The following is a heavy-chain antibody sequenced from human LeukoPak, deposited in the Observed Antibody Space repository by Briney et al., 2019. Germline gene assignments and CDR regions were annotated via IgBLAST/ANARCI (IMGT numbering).Heavy chain of an antibody. CDR1: GGSVSSYY. V-gene: IGHV4-59*02. D-gene: IGHD3-16*01. CDR2: IYYSGST. CDR3: ATGGERSRIIKY. Sequence: PSETLSLTCTVFGGSVSSYYWTWIRQPPGKGLEWIGYIYYSGSTNYNPSLKSRVTISVDTSENQFSLKLTSVTAADTAVYYCATGGERSRIIKYWGQGTLGTVYS. J-gene: IGHJ4*02.